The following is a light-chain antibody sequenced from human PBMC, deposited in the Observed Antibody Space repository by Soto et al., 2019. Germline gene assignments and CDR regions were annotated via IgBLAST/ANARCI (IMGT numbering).Light chain of an antibody. J-gene: IGKJ1*01. CDR1: QGISNY. CDR3: QKYDRAPWT. CDR2: GAS. Sequence: EIQMTQSPSSLSASVGDRVTITCRASQGISNYLAWYQQKPGKVPKLLIYGASTLQSGVPSRLSGSGSGTDFTLIIHSLQPEDVATYYCQKYDRAPWTFGQGTKVDIK. V-gene: IGKV1-27*01.